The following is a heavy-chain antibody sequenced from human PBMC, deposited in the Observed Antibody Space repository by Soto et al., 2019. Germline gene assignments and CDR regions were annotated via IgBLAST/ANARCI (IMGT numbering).Heavy chain of an antibody. CDR1: GDSVSSSY. J-gene: IGHJ4*02. CDR2: IYYSGNS. V-gene: IGHV4-59*02. Sequence: SETLSLTCTVSGDSVSSSYTYWIRQPPGKGLEWMGYIYYSGNSNYNPSLKSRVTMSVDTTKNQVSLKLSSATAADTAIYYCARANYASGPTYVASWGQGALVTVSS. D-gene: IGHD3-10*01. CDR3: ARANYASGPTYVAS.